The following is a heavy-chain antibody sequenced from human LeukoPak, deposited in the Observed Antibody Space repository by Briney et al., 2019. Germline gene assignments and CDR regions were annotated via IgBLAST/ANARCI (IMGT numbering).Heavy chain of an antibody. CDR2: IYTSGSS. D-gene: IGHD4-17*01. V-gene: IGHV4-4*07. CDR3: ARAAYGDYRYYYFYLDV. Sequence: SETLSLTCTVSGGSINSYYWSWIRQPAGKGLEWIGRIYTSGSSNYNPSLRGRVTMSVDTSKNQFSLRLTSVTAADTAVYYCARAAYGDYRYYYFYLDVWGKGTTVTVSS. J-gene: IGHJ6*03. CDR1: GGSINSYY.